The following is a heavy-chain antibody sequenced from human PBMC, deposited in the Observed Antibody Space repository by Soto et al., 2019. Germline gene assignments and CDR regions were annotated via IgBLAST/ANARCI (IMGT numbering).Heavy chain of an antibody. V-gene: IGHV4-30-4*01. J-gene: IGHJ6*02. CDR3: ARDRQSEIVAMLASNGMDV. Sequence: QVQLQESGPGLVKPSQTLSLTCTVSGGSINSDDSYWSWLRQPPGRGLEWIGYIYDSETTYYNPSLKSRVTISVATSKNKFSLTLNSVTAAATAVYYCARDRQSEIVAMLASNGMDVWGQGTTVIVSS. D-gene: IGHD5-12*01. CDR1: GGSINSDDSY. CDR2: IYDSETT.